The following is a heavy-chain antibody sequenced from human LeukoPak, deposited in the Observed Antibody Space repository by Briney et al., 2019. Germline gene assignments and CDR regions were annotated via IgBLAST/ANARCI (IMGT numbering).Heavy chain of an antibody. V-gene: IGHV4-59*01. CDR2: IYYSGGT. D-gene: IGHD4-17*01. CDR3: ARVTSRPGAYGDHFDY. Sequence: PSETLSLTCTVSGGSISSYYWSWIRQPPGKGLESIGYIYYSGGTNYSPSLKSRVTISVDTSKNQFSLKLSSVTAADTAVYYCARVTSRPGAYGDHFDYWGQGTLVTVSS. CDR1: GGSISSYY. J-gene: IGHJ4*02.